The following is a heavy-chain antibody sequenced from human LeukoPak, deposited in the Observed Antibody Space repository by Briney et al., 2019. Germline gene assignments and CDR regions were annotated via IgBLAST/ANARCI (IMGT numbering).Heavy chain of an antibody. Sequence: GGSLRLSCAASGFTFSSYAMSWVRQAPGKGLEWVSAISGSGGSTYYADSVKGRFTISRDNAENSLDLQMNRLRAEDTAVYYCARDHTVAGIVFDSWGQGTLVTVSS. CDR2: ISGSGGST. D-gene: IGHD6-19*01. CDR3: ARDHTVAGIVFDS. CDR1: GFTFSSYA. V-gene: IGHV3-23*01. J-gene: IGHJ4*02.